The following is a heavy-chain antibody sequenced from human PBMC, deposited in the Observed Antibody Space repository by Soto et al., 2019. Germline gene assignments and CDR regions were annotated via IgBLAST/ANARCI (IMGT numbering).Heavy chain of an antibody. CDR1: GFTFSSYG. J-gene: IGHJ4*02. CDR2: IWYDGSNK. D-gene: IGHD4-17*01. Sequence: GGSLRLSCAASGFTFSSYGMHWVRQAPGKGLEWVAVIWYDGSNKYYADSVKGRFTISRDNSKNTLYLQMNSLRAEDTAVYYCARDPLLPGYGDLYFDYWGQGTLVTVSS. CDR3: ARDPLLPGYGDLYFDY. V-gene: IGHV3-33*01.